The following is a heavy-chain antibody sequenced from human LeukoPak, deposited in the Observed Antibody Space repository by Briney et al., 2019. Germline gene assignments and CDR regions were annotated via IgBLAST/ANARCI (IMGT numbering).Heavy chain of an antibody. V-gene: IGHV3-21*01. Sequence: GGSLRLSCAASGFTFSSYSMNWVRQAPGKGPEWVSSISSSSSYIYYADSVKGRFTISRDNAKNSLYLQMNSLRAEDTAVYCCARDRGIVVVPAAIYYYYYMDVWGKGTTVTVSS. CDR1: GFTFSSYS. D-gene: IGHD2-2*01. J-gene: IGHJ6*03. CDR2: ISSSSSYI. CDR3: ARDRGIVVVPAAIYYYYYMDV.